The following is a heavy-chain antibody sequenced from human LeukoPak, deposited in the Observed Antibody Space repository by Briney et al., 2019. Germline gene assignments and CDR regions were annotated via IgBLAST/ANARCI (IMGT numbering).Heavy chain of an antibody. CDR2: ISSSSSYI. V-gene: IGHV3-21*01. CDR1: GFTFSSYS. D-gene: IGHD5-12*01. Sequence: KPGGSLRLSCAASGFTFSSYSMNWVRQAPGKGLEWVSSISSSSSYIYYADSVKGRFTISRDNAKNSLYLQMNSLRAEDTAVYYCARDAGYGDAFDIWGQGTMVTVSS. CDR3: ARDAGYGDAFDI. J-gene: IGHJ3*02.